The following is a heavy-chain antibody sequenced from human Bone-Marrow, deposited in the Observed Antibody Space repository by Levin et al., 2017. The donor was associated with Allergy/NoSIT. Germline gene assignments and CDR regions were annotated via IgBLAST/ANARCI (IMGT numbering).Heavy chain of an antibody. J-gene: IGHJ4*02. D-gene: IGHD6-13*01. Sequence: PGASVKVSCAASGFTFSSYGMHWVRQAPGKGLEWVAVISYDGSNKYYADSVKGRFTISRDNSKNTLYLQMNSLRAEDTAVYYCAKSRGWMAAAFDYWGQGTLVTVSS. CDR2: ISYDGSNK. CDR3: AKSRGWMAAAFDY. V-gene: IGHV3-30*18. CDR1: GFTFSSYG.